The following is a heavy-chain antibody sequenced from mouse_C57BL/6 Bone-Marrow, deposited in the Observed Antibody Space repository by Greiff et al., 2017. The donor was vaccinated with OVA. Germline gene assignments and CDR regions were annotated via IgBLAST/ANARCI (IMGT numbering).Heavy chain of an antibody. V-gene: IGHV1-53*01. CDR1: GYTFTSYW. J-gene: IGHJ2*01. CDR3: ARDGYYVPFDY. CDR2: INPSNGGT. D-gene: IGHD2-3*01. Sequence: QVHVKQPGTELVKPGASVKLSCKASGYTFTSYWMHWVKQRPGQGLEWIGNINPSNGGTNYNEKFKSKATLTVDKSSSTAYMQLSSLTSEDSAVYYCARDGYYVPFDYWGQGTTLTVSS.